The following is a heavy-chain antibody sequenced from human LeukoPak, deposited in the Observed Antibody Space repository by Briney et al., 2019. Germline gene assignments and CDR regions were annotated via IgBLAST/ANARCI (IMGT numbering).Heavy chain of an antibody. J-gene: IGHJ6*02. Sequence: GGSLRLSCTASGFTFSAYDMHWIRQVPGEGLEWVSAIGKSGDTHYPGSVKGRFTVSRENGWNSLYLQINSLRAGDTAVYYWARDPSGHGLDVWGQGTTVIVSS. V-gene: IGHV3-13*01. CDR3: ARDPSGHGLDV. CDR1: GFTFSAYD. CDR2: IGKSGDT. D-gene: IGHD5-12*01.